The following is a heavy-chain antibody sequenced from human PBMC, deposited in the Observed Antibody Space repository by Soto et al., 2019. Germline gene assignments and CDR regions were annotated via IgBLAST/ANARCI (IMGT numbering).Heavy chain of an antibody. V-gene: IGHV1-2*04. Sequence: GASVTVSCKASGYTFTGYYMHWVRQAPGQGLEWMGWINPNSGGTNYAQKFQGWVTMTRDTSISTAYMELSRLRSDDTAVYYCARGPAALYCSSTSCPNYYYYYGMDVWGQGTTVTVS. J-gene: IGHJ6*02. CDR3: ARGPAALYCSSTSCPNYYYYYGMDV. CDR1: GYTFTGYY. D-gene: IGHD2-2*01. CDR2: INPNSGGT.